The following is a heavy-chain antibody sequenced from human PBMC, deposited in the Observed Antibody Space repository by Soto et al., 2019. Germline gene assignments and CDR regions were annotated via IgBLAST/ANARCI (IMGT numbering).Heavy chain of an antibody. CDR2: IYYTGST. J-gene: IGHJ6*02. CDR1: GGSISKFY. V-gene: IGHV4-59*08. Sequence: SETLSLTCTVSGGSISKFYWSWIRQPPGKGLEWIGYIYYTGSTNYSPSLKSRVTISVGTSKNQFSLKLNSVTAADTAVYYCARLPIYSGYDSYFYYGMDVWGQGTTVTVSS. D-gene: IGHD5-12*01. CDR3: ARLPIYSGYDSYFYYGMDV.